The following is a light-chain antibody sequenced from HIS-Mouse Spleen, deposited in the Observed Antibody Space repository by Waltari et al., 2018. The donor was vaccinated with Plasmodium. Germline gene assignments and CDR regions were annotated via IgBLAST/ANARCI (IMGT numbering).Light chain of an antibody. CDR3: RQSYSTLPT. CDR2: ATS. J-gene: IGKJ4*01. CDR1: PSISSY. Sequence: DFQMPQSPSSLSASVGDRVTITCRASPSISSYLNWDQQKPGRAPKLLYYATSSLQSGVPSRFSGSGSGTEFTLTSSSLQREDSATYGCRQSYSTLPTFGGGTKVEIK. V-gene: IGKV1-39*01.